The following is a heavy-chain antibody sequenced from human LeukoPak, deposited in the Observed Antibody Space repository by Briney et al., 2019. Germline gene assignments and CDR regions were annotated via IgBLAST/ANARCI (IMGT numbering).Heavy chain of an antibody. CDR1: GYSISTSNY. Sequence: SETLSLTCSVSGYSISTSNYWAWIRQPPGRGLEWIGHIYYSGGIYYNPSLKSRVTMSVDTSRNQFSLKLSSVTAVDTAVYYCARKTTAGPTKAAFDIWGQGTMVAVST. CDR2: IYYSGGI. D-gene: IGHD2-21*02. J-gene: IGHJ3*02. V-gene: IGHV4-28*05. CDR3: ARKTTAGPTKAAFDI.